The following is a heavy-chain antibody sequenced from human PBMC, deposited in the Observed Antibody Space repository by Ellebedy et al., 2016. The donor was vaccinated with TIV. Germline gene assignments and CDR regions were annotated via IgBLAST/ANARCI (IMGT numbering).Heavy chain of an antibody. CDR1: GGSISSYY. D-gene: IGHD6-13*01. Sequence: SETLSLXCTVSGGSISSYYWSWIRQPPGKGLEWIGYIYYSGSTNYNPSLKSRVTISVDTSKNQFSLKLSSVTAADTAVYYCARDKQAFDIWGQGTMVTVSS. CDR2: IYYSGST. CDR3: ARDKQAFDI. V-gene: IGHV4-59*01. J-gene: IGHJ3*02.